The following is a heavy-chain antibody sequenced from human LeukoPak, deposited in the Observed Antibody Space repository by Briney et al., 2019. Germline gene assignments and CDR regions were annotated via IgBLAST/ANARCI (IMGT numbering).Heavy chain of an antibody. V-gene: IGHV4-59*08. CDR1: GGSISSYY. CDR3: ARTTGGNYFDY. Sequence: SETLSLTCTVSGGSISSYYWSWIRQPPGKGLEWIGYIYYSGSTYYNPSLKSRVTISVDTSKNQFSLKLSSVTAADTAVYYCARTTGGNYFDYWGQGTLVTVSS. D-gene: IGHD1-1*01. J-gene: IGHJ4*02. CDR2: IYYSGST.